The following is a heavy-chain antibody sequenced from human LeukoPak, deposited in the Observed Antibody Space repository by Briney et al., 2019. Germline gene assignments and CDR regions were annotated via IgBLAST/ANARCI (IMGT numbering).Heavy chain of an antibody. J-gene: IGHJ4*02. V-gene: IGHV4-59*01. CDR1: GGSISNYY. CDR2: IYYSGST. CDR3: ARAVFSYCSGGSCPYFDY. Sequence: SETLSLTCTVSGGSISNYYWSWIRQPPGKGLEWIGYIYYSGSTNYNPSLKSRVTISVDTSKNQFSLKLSSVTAADTAIYYCARAVFSYCSGGSCPYFDYWGQGTLVTVSS. D-gene: IGHD2-15*01.